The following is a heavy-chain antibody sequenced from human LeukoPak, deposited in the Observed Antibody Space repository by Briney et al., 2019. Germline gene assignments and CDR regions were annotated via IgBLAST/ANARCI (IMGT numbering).Heavy chain of an antibody. V-gene: IGHV1-46*01. CDR1: GYTFTSYY. CDR3: ARSDIVVVPAAIGDY. D-gene: IGHD2-2*02. J-gene: IGHJ4*02. Sequence: ASVKVSCKASGYTFTSYYMHRVRQAPGQGLEWMGIINPSGGSTSYAQKFQGRVTMTRDTSTSTVYMELSSLRSEDTAVYYCARSDIVVVPAAIGDYWGQGTLVTVSS. CDR2: INPSGGST.